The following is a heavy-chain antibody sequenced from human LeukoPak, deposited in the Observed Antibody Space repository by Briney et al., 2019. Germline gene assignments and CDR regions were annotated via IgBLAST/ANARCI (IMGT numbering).Heavy chain of an antibody. CDR2: IYYSGST. CDR3: ARMSGLNWFDP. D-gene: IGHD3-3*01. V-gene: IGHV4-30-4*07. Sequence: SETLSLTCAVSGGSISSGGYSWSWIRQPPGKGLEWIGYIYYSGSTYYNPSLKSRVTISVDTSKNQFSLKLSSVTAADTAVYYCARMSGLNWFDPWGQGTLVTVSS. CDR1: GGSISSGGYS. J-gene: IGHJ5*02.